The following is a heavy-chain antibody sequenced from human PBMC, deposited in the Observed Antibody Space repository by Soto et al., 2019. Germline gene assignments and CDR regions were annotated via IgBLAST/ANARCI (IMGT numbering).Heavy chain of an antibody. CDR1: GGYISSYY. J-gene: IGHJ5*02. D-gene: IGHD3-3*01. Sequence: SPTLSLTCTVSGGYISSYYWTWIRQPAGKGLEWIGRVYSSGGTHYNPSLKSRVTISLDTSKNQFSLRLLSVTDADTAVYYCARGQRFSDWFDPWGQGTLVT. CDR3: ARGQRFSDWFDP. V-gene: IGHV4-4*07. CDR2: VYSSGGT.